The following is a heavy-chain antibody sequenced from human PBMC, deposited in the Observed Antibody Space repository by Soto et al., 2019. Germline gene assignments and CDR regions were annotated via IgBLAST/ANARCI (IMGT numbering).Heavy chain of an antibody. V-gene: IGHV3-33*01. J-gene: IGHJ4*02. CDR2: IWYDGSNK. D-gene: IGHD5-18*01. Sequence: ESVGGVVQPGRSLRLSCAASGFTFSSYGMHWVRQAPGKGLEWVAVIWYDGSNKYYADSVKGRFTISRDNSKNTLYLQMNSLRAEDTAVYYCARDEGDTAMVTFVDYWGQGTLVTVSS. CDR1: GFTFSSYG. CDR3: ARDEGDTAMVTFVDY.